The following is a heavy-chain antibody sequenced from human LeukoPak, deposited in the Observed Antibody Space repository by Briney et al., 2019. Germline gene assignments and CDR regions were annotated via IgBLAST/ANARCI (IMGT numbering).Heavy chain of an antibody. CDR1: GFTFSSYD. Sequence: GGSLRLSCAASGFTFSSYDMHWVRQATGKGLEWVSAIGTAGDTCYPGSVKGRFTISRENAKNSLYLQMNSLRAGDTAVYYCARGDSGIDAFDIWGQGTMVTVSS. J-gene: IGHJ3*02. V-gene: IGHV3-13*01. CDR2: IGTAGDT. CDR3: ARGDSGIDAFDI. D-gene: IGHD2-21*02.